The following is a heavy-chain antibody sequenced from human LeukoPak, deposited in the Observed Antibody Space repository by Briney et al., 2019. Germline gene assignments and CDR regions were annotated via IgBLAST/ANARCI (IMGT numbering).Heavy chain of an antibody. CDR3: ARGSYYDFWGGGLRGGGFDY. Sequence: PGGSLRLSCAASGFTFSSYSMNWVRQAPGKGLEWVSSISSSSSYIYYADSVKGRFTISRDNAKNSLYLQMNSLRAEDTAVYYCARGSYYDFWGGGLRGGGFDYWGQGTLVTVSS. J-gene: IGHJ4*02. CDR2: ISSSSSYI. V-gene: IGHV3-21*01. CDR1: GFTFSSYS. D-gene: IGHD3-3*01.